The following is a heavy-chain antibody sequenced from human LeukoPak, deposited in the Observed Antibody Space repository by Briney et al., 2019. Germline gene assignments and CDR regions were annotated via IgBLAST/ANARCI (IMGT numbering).Heavy chain of an antibody. D-gene: IGHD3-22*01. Sequence: GSSVKVSCKASGGTFSSYAISWVRQAPGQGLEWMGRIIPILGIANYAQKFQGRVTITADKSTSTAYMELSSLRSEDTAVYYCARGVYYYDSSGYTGGWFDPWGQGTLVTVPS. CDR3: ARGVYYYDSSGYTGGWFDP. V-gene: IGHV1-69*04. CDR1: GGTFSSYA. J-gene: IGHJ5*02. CDR2: IIPILGIA.